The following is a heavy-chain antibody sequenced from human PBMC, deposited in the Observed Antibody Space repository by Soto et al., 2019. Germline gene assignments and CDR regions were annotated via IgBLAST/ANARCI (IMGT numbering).Heavy chain of an antibody. J-gene: IGHJ5*02. D-gene: IGHD6-13*01. Sequence: PWGSLRLSCAASGFAFISYAISLFRHSPGMGLQWVSAISGSGGSTYYADSVKGRFTISRDNSKNTLYLQMNSLRAEDTAVYYCAKDTQQLGPNWFDPWGQGTLVTVSS. CDR1: GFAFISYA. V-gene: IGHV3-23*01. CDR2: ISGSGGST. CDR3: AKDTQQLGPNWFDP.